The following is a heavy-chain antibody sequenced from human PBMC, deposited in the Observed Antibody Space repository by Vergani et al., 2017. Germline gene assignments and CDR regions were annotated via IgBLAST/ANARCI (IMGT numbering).Heavy chain of an antibody. V-gene: IGHV4-31*03. CDR2: IYYSGST. CDR1: GGSISSGGYY. J-gene: IGHJ5*02. Sequence: QVQLQESGPGLVKPSQTLSLTCTVSGGSISSGGYYWTWIRQHPGRGLEWIGYIYYSGSTYYSPSLKSRVTISVDTSKNQFSLKLTSGTAADTAVYYCARHAASNWNYGNWFDPWGQGTLVTVSS. D-gene: IGHD1-7*01. CDR3: ARHAASNWNYGNWFDP.